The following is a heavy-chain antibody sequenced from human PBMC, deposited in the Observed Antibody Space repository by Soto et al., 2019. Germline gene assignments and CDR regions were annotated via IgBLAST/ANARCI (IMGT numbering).Heavy chain of an antibody. D-gene: IGHD3-10*01. CDR2: IYWDDDK. V-gene: IGHV2-5*02. J-gene: IGHJ6*02. CDR3: VRDSYGSGYGMDV. Sequence: QITLKESGPPLVKPTQTLTLTCTFSGFSLTRGVAVGWIRQPPGKPLEWLSLIYWDDDKRYSPSLKSRLTITKDTSKNQVVLTLTTLGPVDTATYYCVRDSYGSGYGMDVWGQGTTVTVSS. CDR1: GFSLTRGVA.